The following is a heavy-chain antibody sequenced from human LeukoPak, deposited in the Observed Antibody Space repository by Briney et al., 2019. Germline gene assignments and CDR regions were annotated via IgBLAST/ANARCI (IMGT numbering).Heavy chain of an antibody. CDR1: GFTFSSYG. V-gene: IGHV3-23*01. CDR2: ISGSGGST. D-gene: IGHD3-22*01. CDR3: AKKGVTMIVVALGDFDY. Sequence: PGGTLRLSCAASGFTFSSYGMSWVRQAPGKGLEWVSAISGSGGSTYYADSVKGRFTISRDNSKNTLYLQMNSLRAEDTAVYYCAKKGVTMIVVALGDFDYWGQGTLVTVSS. J-gene: IGHJ4*02.